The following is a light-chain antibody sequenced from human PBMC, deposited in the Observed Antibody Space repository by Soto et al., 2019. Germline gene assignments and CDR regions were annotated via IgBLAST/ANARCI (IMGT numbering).Light chain of an antibody. Sequence: QSALTQPASVSGSPGQSITMSCTGTSSDVGSYDFVSWYQQHPGKAPKLLIYEVSNRPSGVSARFSGSKSDNTASLTISGLQDAYEADYYCSSYSSSTVRYVFGSGTKLTVL. V-gene: IGLV2-14*01. CDR2: EVS. CDR3: SSYSSSTVRYV. J-gene: IGLJ1*01. CDR1: SSDVGSYDF.